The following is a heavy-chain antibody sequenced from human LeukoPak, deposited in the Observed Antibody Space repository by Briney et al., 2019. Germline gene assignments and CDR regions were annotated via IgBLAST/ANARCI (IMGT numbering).Heavy chain of an antibody. J-gene: IGHJ2*01. CDR3: ARDLKWLWYVDL. Sequence: GGSLRLSCAVSGFTFSSYGMHWVRQAPGKGLEWVAVISHDGTNNYYADSVKGRFTISRDNSKNTLYLQMNSLRPEDTAVYYCARDLKWLWYVDLWGRGTLVTVSS. V-gene: IGHV3-30*03. D-gene: IGHD5-12*01. CDR2: ISHDGTNN. CDR1: GFTFSSYG.